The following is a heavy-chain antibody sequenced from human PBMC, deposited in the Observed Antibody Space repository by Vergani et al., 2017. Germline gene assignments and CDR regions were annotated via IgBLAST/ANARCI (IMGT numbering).Heavy chain of an antibody. D-gene: IGHD1-26*01. CDR1: GFTFSSYA. V-gene: IGHV3-30-3*01. Sequence: QVQLVESGGGVVQPGRSLRLSCAASGFTFSSYAMHWVRQAPGKGLEWVAVISYDGSNKYYADSVKGRFTISRDNAKNSLYLQMNSLRAEDTAVYYCARAPPRIVGAHYFDYWGQGTLVIVSS. CDR2: ISYDGSNK. CDR3: ARAPPRIVGAHYFDY. J-gene: IGHJ4*02.